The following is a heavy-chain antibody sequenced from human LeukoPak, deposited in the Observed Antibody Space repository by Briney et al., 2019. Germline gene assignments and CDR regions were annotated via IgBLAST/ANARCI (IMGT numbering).Heavy chain of an antibody. Sequence: ASVKVSCKASGYTFTSYDINWVRQATGQGLEWMGWMNPNSGNTGYAQKFQGRVTITRNTSISTAYMELSSLRSEDTAVYYCARAGVWLYYYYYGMDVWGQGTTVTVSS. D-gene: IGHD2-8*01. V-gene: IGHV1-8*01. CDR2: MNPNSGNT. J-gene: IGHJ6*02. CDR1: GYTFTSYD. CDR3: ARAGVWLYYYYYGMDV.